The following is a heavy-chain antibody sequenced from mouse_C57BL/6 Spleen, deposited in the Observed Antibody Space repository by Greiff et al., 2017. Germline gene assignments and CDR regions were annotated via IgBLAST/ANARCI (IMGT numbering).Heavy chain of an antibody. CDR2: IGPGSGST. Sequence: QVQLQQSGAELVKPGASVKISCKASGYTFTDYYINWVKQRPGQGLEWIGKIGPGSGSTYYNEKFKGKATLTADKSSSTAYMQHSSLTSEDSAVYFCAISTMVTAYFAYWGQGTLVTVSA. D-gene: IGHD2-2*01. CDR1: GYTFTDYY. CDR3: AISTMVTAYFAY. V-gene: IGHV1-77*01. J-gene: IGHJ3*01.